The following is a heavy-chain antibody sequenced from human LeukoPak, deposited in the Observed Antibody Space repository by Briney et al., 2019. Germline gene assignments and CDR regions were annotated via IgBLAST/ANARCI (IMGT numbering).Heavy chain of an antibody. CDR3: ARAGAIFGERLFDY. V-gene: IGHV4-39*07. Sequence: PSETLSLTCTVSGGSISSSSYYWGWIRQPPGKGLEWIGSIYYSGSTYYNPSLKSRVTISVDTSKNQFSLKLSSVTAADTAVYYCARAGAIFGERLFDYWGQGTLVTVSS. CDR2: IYYSGST. J-gene: IGHJ4*02. D-gene: IGHD3-3*01. CDR1: GGSISSSSYY.